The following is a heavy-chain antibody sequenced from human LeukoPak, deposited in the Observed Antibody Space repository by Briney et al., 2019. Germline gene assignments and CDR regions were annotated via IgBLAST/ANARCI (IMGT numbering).Heavy chain of an antibody. D-gene: IGHD5-12*01. V-gene: IGHV3-48*01. Sequence: GGSLRLSCAASGFTFSSFSMNWVRQAPGKGLEWVSYITSSGSTIYYADSVKGRFTISRDYAKNSLFLQMNSLRAEDTAVYYCATPERGYSGYRFDYWGQGTLVTVSS. CDR3: ATPERGYSGYRFDY. J-gene: IGHJ4*02. CDR2: ITSSGSTI. CDR1: GFTFSSFS.